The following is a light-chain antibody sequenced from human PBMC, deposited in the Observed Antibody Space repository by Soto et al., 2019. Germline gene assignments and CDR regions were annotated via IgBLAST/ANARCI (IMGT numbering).Light chain of an antibody. V-gene: IGLV2-14*01. Sequence: QSVLTQPASVSGSPGQPIPISCTGPGRNFGGYDYVSWYQQRPGKAPKLMIYEVRYRPSGVSNRFSGSKSGNTASLTISGLQAEDEADYYCCSYTRTSNHYFFGSGTKVTVL. CDR1: GRNFGGYDY. CDR2: EVR. J-gene: IGLJ1*01. CDR3: CSYTRTSNHYF.